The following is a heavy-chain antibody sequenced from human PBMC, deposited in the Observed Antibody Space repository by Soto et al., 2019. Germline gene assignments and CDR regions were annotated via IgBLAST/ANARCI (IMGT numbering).Heavy chain of an antibody. J-gene: IGHJ6*02. V-gene: IGHV1-18*01. CDR3: ARDNRKELWVEGLNAMDV. D-gene: IGHD3-10*01. Sequence: ASVKVSCKASGYTFSTYGLSWVRQAPGQGLEWMGWISGYNGRTNYAQKFRGRVTLTTDTSASTAYMELRSLRPDDTAMYYCARDNRKELWVEGLNAMDVWGQGTTVTVSS. CDR2: ISGYNGRT. CDR1: GYTFSTYG.